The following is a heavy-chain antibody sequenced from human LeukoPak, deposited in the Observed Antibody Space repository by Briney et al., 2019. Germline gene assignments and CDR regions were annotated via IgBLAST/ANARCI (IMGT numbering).Heavy chain of an antibody. CDR1: GYTFTGYY. CDR2: INPNSGGT. Sequence: ASVKVSCKASGYTFTGYYMYWVRQAPGQGLEWMGWINPNSGGTNYAQKFQGRVTMTRDTSISTAYMELTRLTSDDTAVYYCVRGAGGNYISPIDYWGQGTLVTVSS. CDR3: VRGAGGNYISPIDY. D-gene: IGHD4-23*01. J-gene: IGHJ4*02. V-gene: IGHV1-2*02.